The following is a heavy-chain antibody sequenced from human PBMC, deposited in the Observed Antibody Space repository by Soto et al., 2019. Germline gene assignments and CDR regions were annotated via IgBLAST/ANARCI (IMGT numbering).Heavy chain of an antibody. CDR2: IWYDGSNK. J-gene: IGHJ5*02. CDR1: GFTFSSYG. CDR3: VGDGAADGSGSYAVDP. V-gene: IGHV3-33*01. D-gene: IGHD3-10*01. Sequence: QVQLVESGGGVVQPGRSLRLSCAASGFTFSSYGMHWVRQAPGKGLEWVAVIWYDGSNKYYADSVKGRFTISRDNSKNKWYRQMNSLRAEDTAGYYWVGDGAADGSGSYAVDPGGQGTLGTGSS.